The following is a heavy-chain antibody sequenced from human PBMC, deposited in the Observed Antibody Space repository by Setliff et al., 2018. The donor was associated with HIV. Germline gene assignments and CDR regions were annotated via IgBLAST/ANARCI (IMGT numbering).Heavy chain of an antibody. V-gene: IGHV4-61*09. CDR1: GGSISSGSYY. D-gene: IGHD6-19*01. CDR2: IYTSGTT. CDR3: AKGVAGLQYYYYYMDV. Sequence: SETLSLTCAVSGGSISSGSYYWTWIRQPAGKGLEWIGHIYTSGTTDYNPSLKSRVTISLDTSKNQFTLKLSSVTAADTAVYYCAKGVAGLQYYYYYMDVWGKGTTVTVSS. J-gene: IGHJ6*03.